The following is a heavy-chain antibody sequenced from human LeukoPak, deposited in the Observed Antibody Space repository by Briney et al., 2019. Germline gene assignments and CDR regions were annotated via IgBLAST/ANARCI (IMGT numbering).Heavy chain of an antibody. Sequence: GGSLRLSCAASGFTFSSYAVSWVRQAPGKGLEWVAVIWYGGSNGYYVDSVKGRFTISRDNSKNTLYLQMNSLGAEDTAVYYCAKRDRYCSSTSCPYYYHGMDVWGQGTTVTVSS. V-gene: IGHV3-23*03. D-gene: IGHD2-2*01. CDR3: AKRDRYCSSTSCPYYYHGMDV. J-gene: IGHJ6*02. CDR1: GFTFSSYA. CDR2: IWYGGSNG.